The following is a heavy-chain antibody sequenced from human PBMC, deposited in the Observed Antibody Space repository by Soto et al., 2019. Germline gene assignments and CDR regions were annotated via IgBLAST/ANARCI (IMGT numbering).Heavy chain of an antibody. Sequence: ASVKVFCKASGGTFSSYAISWVRQAPGQGLEWMGGIIPIFGTANYAQKFQGRVTITADESTSTAYMELSSLRSEDTAVYYCAREGRETPFDYWGQGTLVTVSS. CDR3: AREGRETPFDY. CDR2: IIPIFGTA. D-gene: IGHD1-26*01. J-gene: IGHJ4*02. CDR1: GGTFSSYA. V-gene: IGHV1-69*13.